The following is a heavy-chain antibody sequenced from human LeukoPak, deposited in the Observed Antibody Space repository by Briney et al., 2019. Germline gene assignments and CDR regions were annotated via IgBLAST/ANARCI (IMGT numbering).Heavy chain of an antibody. J-gene: IGHJ6*02. CDR1: GGTFSSYA. D-gene: IGHD3-10*01. CDR3: ARRIPMVRGVITHYYYYGMDV. CDR2: IIPIFGTA. V-gene: IGHV1-69*01. Sequence: ASVKVSCKASGGTFSSYAISWVRQAPGQGLEWMGGIIPIFGTANYAQKFQGRVTITADESTITAYMELSSLRSEVTAVYYCARRIPMVRGVITHYYYYGMDVWGQGTTVTVSS.